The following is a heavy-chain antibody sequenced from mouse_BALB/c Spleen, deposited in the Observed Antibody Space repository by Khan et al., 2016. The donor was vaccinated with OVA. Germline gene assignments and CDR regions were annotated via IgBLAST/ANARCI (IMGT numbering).Heavy chain of an antibody. D-gene: IGHD1-1*01. J-gene: IGHJ3*01. V-gene: IGHV5-6*01. CDR1: GFTFSTHG. Sequence: EVELVESGGDLVKPGGSLKLSCAASGFTFSTHGMSWVRQTPDKRLEWVATISTGGSYTYYPDSVKGRFTISRDNAKNTLYLQMSSLKSEDTAMFYCTRLAYYYDSEGFAYWGQGTLVTVSA. CDR3: TRLAYYYDSEGFAY. CDR2: ISTGGSYT.